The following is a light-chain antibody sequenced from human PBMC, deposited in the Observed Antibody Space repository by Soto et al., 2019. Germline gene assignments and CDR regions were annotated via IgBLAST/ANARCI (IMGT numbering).Light chain of an antibody. CDR3: QHSGTSAL. CDR2: AS. J-gene: IGKJ3*01. V-gene: IGKV3-20*01. Sequence: EIVLTQSPGTLSLSPGERATLSCRASQSVSDMYLAWYQQKPGQAPRLLIYASNRATGIPDRFSGSGSGTDFTLTIRRLEPEDFAVYYCQHSGTSALFGPGTKVEIK. CDR1: QSVSDMY.